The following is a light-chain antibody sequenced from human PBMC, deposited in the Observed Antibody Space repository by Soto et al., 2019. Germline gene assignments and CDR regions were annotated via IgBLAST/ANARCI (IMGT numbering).Light chain of an antibody. V-gene: IGKV1-5*03. J-gene: IGKJ1*01. CDR3: QQYHRYST. CDR1: QSISSY. CDR2: KAS. Sequence: DIQMTQSPSTLSASVGDRVTITCRASQSISSYLAWYQQKPGKAPKLLIYKASSLESGVPSRFSGSASGTEFTLTISSLESDDFATYYCQQYHRYSTFGQGTKVDIK.